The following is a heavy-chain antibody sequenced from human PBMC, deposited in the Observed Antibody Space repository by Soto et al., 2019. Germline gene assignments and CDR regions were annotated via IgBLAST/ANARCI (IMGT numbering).Heavy chain of an antibody. Sequence: EVQLVESGGGLVQPGGSLRLSCAAHGFAITNYEMNWIRQAPGKGLEWVSYIGRSGSPIYYTDFVKGRFTISTDSAKNSLSLQMDSLRAEDTALYSCARDPGTLGSTDAFDIWGQGTVVTVSS. CDR1: GFAITNYE. D-gene: IGHD7-27*01. V-gene: IGHV3-48*03. J-gene: IGHJ3*02. CDR3: ARDPGTLGSTDAFDI. CDR2: IGRSGSPI.